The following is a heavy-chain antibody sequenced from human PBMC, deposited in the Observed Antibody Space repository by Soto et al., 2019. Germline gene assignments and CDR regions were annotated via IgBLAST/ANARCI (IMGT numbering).Heavy chain of an antibody. CDR2: IWYDGSNR. D-gene: IGHD3-22*01. CDR1: GFTFSGYG. CDR3: ARDEGDGYFGCDY. V-gene: IGHV3-33*01. Sequence: QVQLVESGGGVVQPGRSLRLSCITSGFTFSGYGMHWVRQAPGKGLEWVAVIWYDGSNRLYADSVKGRFTISRDDPKNPLYLAMNSLRGEDTAIYYGARDEGDGYFGCDYWGQGTLVTVSS. J-gene: IGHJ4*02.